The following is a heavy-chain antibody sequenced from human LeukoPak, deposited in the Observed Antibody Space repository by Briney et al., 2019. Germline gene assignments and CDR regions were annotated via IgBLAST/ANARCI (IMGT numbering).Heavy chain of an antibody. CDR1: AFTFSSYW. V-gene: IGHV3-7*01. Sequence: PGGSLRLSCAASAFTFSSYWMTWVRQAPGKGREWVANINQEGREKYYVDSVKGRFTISRDTAKTSLYVQMNSLRAEATAVYYCARDSFSRISVFGVVSDAFDIWGQGTTVTVSS. CDR3: ARDSFSRISVFGVVSDAFDI. J-gene: IGHJ3*02. CDR2: INQEGREK. D-gene: IGHD3-3*01.